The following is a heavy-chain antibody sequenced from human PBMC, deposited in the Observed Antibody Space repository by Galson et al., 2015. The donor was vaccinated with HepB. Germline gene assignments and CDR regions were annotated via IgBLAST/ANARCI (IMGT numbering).Heavy chain of an antibody. J-gene: IGHJ4*02. Sequence: SETLSLTCTVSGGSISSNNYYWGWIRQPPGKGLEWIGSMYYTGSTYYNPSLKSRVSISGDTSKNHFSLKLTSVTAADTAVYYCVSKTLTYCGGDCYSPVDYWGQGTLVTVSS. D-gene: IGHD2-21*02. V-gene: IGHV4-39*02. CDR1: GGSISSNNYY. CDR2: MYYTGST. CDR3: VSKTLTYCGGDCYSPVDY.